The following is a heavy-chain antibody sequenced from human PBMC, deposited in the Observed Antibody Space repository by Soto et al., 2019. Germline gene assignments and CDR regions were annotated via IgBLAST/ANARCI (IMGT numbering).Heavy chain of an antibody. CDR3: ARSYCSGGSCQPFDY. V-gene: IGHV3-30-3*01. Sequence: QVQLVESGGGVVQPGRSLRLSCAASGFTFSSYAMHWVRQAPGKGLEWVAVISYDGSNKYYADSVKGRFTISRDNSKNTLYLQMNCLRAEDTAVYYCARSYCSGGSCQPFDYWGQGTLVTVSS. CDR2: ISYDGSNK. CDR1: GFTFSSYA. J-gene: IGHJ4*02. D-gene: IGHD2-15*01.